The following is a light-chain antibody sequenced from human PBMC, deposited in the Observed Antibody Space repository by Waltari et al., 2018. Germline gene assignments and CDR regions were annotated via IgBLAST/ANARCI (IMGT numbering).Light chain of an antibody. CDR3: SSYTSNNRVI. Sequence: ISCAGTSSDIGTYGYVSWYEQYPGKVPKLILYDVDKRPSGVSNRFSGSQSGNTASLTISGLQAEDEADYYCSSYTSNNRVIFGGGTKLTVL. V-gene: IGLV2-14*03. CDR2: DVD. J-gene: IGLJ2*01. CDR1: SSDIGTYGY.